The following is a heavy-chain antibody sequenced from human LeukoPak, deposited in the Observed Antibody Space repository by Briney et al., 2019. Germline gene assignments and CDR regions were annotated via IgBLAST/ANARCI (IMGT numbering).Heavy chain of an antibody. J-gene: IGHJ5*02. Sequence: SQTLSLTCTVSGGSISSGSYYWSWIRQPAGKGLEWIGRIYTSGSTNYNPSLKSRVTISVDTSKNQFSLKLSSVTAADTAAYYCARTRDHRSHFDYGDYSWFDPWGQGTLVTVSS. CDR3: ARTRDHRSHFDYGDYSWFDP. D-gene: IGHD4-17*01. CDR2: IYTSGST. CDR1: GGSISSGSYY. V-gene: IGHV4-61*02.